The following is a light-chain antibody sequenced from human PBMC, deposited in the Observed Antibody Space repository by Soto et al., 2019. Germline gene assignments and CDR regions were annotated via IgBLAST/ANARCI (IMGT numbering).Light chain of an antibody. CDR3: QQATSFQYT. V-gene: IGKV1-12*01. CDR1: RDINRW. J-gene: IGKJ2*01. CDR2: TAS. Sequence: DIQMTQSPSSVSASVGDRVTITCRASRDINRWLAWYQQKPGKAPKLLIYTASSLQSGVPSRFSGSGSGTDFTLTITSLQPEDFATYYCQQATSFQYTLGQGTKLEIK.